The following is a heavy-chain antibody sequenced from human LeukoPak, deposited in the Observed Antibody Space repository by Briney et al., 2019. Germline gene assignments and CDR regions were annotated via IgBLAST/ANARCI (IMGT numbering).Heavy chain of an antibody. CDR2: IYVGDSDT. J-gene: IGHJ4*02. CDR3: ARQPTTGAYFDY. V-gene: IGHV5-51*01. CDR1: GYSFSNYW. Sequence: GESLKISCKGSGYSFSNYWIGWVRQMPGKGLEWMGIIYVGDSDTRYSPSLQGPVTISADKSITTAYLQWSSLKASDTAMYYCARQPTTGAYFDYWGQGTLVTVSS. D-gene: IGHD4-17*01.